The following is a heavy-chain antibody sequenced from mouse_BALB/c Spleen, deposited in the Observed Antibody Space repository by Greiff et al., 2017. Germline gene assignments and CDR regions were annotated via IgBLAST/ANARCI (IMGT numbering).Heavy chain of an antibody. CDR1: GFSLTSYG. Sequence: VQLQQSGPGLVAPSQSLSITCTVSGFSLTSYGVHWVRQPPGKGLEWLGVIWAGGSTNYNSALMSRLSISKDNSKSQVFLKMNSLQTDDTAMYYCANMITTAGYAMDYWGQGTSVTVSS. D-gene: IGHD2-4*01. V-gene: IGHV2-9*02. CDR3: ANMITTAGYAMDY. J-gene: IGHJ4*01. CDR2: IWAGGST.